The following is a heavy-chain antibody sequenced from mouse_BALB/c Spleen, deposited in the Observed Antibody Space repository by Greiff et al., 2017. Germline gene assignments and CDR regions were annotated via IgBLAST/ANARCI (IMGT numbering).Heavy chain of an antibody. J-gene: IGHJ1*01. CDR3: ARAGRSYWYFDV. V-gene: IGHV14-3*02. CDR2: IDPANGNT. Sequence: VQLQQSGAELVKPGASVKLSCTASGLNIKDTYMHWVKQRPEQGLEWIGRIDPANGNTKYDPKFQGKATITADTSSNTAYLQLSSLTSEDTAVYYCARAGRSYWYFDVWGAGTTVTVSS. CDR1: GLNIKDTY. D-gene: IGHD3-3*01.